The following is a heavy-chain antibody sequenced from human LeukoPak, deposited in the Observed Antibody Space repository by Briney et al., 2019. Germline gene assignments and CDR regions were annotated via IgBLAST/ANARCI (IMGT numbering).Heavy chain of an antibody. J-gene: IGHJ4*02. V-gene: IGHV1-69*13. CDR2: IIPIFGTA. CDR1: GGTFSSYA. Sequence: ASVKVSCKASGGTFSSYAISWVRQAPGQGLEWMGGIIPIFGTANYAQKFQDRVTITADESTSTAYMELSSLRSEDTAVYYCARATGYDGPAVFDYWGQGTLVTVSS. D-gene: IGHD5-12*01. CDR3: ARATGYDGPAVFDY.